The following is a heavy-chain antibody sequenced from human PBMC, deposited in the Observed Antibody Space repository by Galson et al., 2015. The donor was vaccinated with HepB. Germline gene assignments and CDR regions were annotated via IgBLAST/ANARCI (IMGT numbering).Heavy chain of an antibody. CDR3: AMDGGSPYYYYGLDA. CDR2: IYSGGET. J-gene: IGHJ6*02. D-gene: IGHD4-23*01. CDR1: GFIVSNTY. V-gene: IGHV3-53*01. Sequence: SLRLSCAASGFIVSNTYMNWVRQAPGKGLEWVSIIYSGGETYYADFVKGRFTISRDNSKNTLYLQMNSLRSEDTAVYYCAMDGGSPYYYYGLDAWGQGTTVTVSS.